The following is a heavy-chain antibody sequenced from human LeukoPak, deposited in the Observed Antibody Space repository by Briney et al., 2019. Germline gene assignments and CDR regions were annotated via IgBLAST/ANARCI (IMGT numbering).Heavy chain of an antibody. D-gene: IGHD5-12*01. CDR2: ISYDVGNK. CDR1: GFSFRTYN. Sequence: PGGSLRLSCTASGFSFRTYNLHWVRQAPGKGLEWVAVISYDVGNKYYADSVKGRFTISRDNSKNTLYLQMNSLRAEDTAVYYCARGYDQTGAYYYYYGMDVWGQGTTVTVSS. V-gene: IGHV3-30*19. CDR3: ARGYDQTGAYYYYYGMDV. J-gene: IGHJ6*02.